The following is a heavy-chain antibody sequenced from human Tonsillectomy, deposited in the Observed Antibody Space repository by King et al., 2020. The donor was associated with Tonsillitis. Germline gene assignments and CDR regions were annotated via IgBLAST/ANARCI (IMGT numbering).Heavy chain of an antibody. CDR1: GFTFSNYA. CDR3: AKELTVTGVGNYFDP. V-gene: IGHV3-23*04. Sequence: VQLVESGGGLVQPGGSRRLSCAASGFTFSNYAMNWVRQAPGKGLEWVSVINGSGGSTYYADSVKGRFTVSRDNSKNTLSLQMNSLRAEDTAIYYCAKELTVTGVGNYFDPWGQGTLVTVSS. J-gene: IGHJ5*02. CDR2: INGSGGST. D-gene: IGHD4-17*01.